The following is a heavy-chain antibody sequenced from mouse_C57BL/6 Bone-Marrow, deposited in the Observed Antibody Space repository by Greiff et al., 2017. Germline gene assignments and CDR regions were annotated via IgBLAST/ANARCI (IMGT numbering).Heavy chain of an antibody. CDR3: AAYGSSSWFAY. CDR2: INPGSGGT. V-gene: IGHV1-54*01. J-gene: IGHJ3*01. D-gene: IGHD1-1*01. Sequence: QVQLQQSGAELVRPGTSVKVSCKASGYAFTNYLIEWVKQRPGQGLEWIGVINPGSGGTNYNEKFKGKATLTADKSSSTAYMQLSSLTSEDSAVYFGAAYGSSSWFAYWGQGTLVTVSA. CDR1: GYAFTNYL.